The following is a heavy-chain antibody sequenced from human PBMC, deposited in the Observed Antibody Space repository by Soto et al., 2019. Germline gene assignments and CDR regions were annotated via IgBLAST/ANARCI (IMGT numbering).Heavy chain of an antibody. D-gene: IGHD6-6*01. CDR3: AARGSSSSIDY. CDR2: IIPIFGTA. Sequence: QVQLVQSGAEVKKPGSAVKVSCKASGCTFSSDAISWVLQAPGHGLEWRGGIIPIFGTANYAQKFQVRVTITADESKRTAYMELSSMRSEDTAVYYCAARGSSSSIDYWGHGTLVTVAS. V-gene: IGHV1-69*01. CDR1: GCTFSSDA. J-gene: IGHJ4*01.